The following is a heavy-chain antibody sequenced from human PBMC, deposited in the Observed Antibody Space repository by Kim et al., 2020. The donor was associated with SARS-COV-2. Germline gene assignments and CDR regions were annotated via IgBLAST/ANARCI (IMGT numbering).Heavy chain of an antibody. D-gene: IGHD4-17*01. V-gene: IGHV4-34*01. CDR1: GGSFSGYY. CDR2: INHSGST. CDR3: ARGRVRPGEGVDY. Sequence: SETLSLTCAVYGGSFSGYYWSWIRQPPGKGLEWIGEINHSGSTNYNPSLKSRVTISVDTSKNQFSLKLSSVTAADTAVYYCARGRVRPGEGVDYWGQGTLVTVSS. J-gene: IGHJ4*02.